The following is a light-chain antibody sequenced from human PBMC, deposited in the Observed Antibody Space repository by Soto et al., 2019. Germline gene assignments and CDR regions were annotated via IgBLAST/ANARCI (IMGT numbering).Light chain of an antibody. CDR2: GAS. Sequence: EIVLTQSPGTLSLSPGERATLSCRASQSVSSSYLAWYQQKPGQAPRLLIYGASSRATGIPDRFSGSGSGTDFTLTISRLEPEDFAVYDCQQYGSSPMYNFGQGTKLEIK. CDR1: QSVSSSY. CDR3: QQYGSSPMYN. V-gene: IGKV3-20*01. J-gene: IGKJ2*01.